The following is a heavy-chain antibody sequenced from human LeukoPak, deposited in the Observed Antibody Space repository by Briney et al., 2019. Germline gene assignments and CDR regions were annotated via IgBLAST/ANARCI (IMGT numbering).Heavy chain of an antibody. V-gene: IGHV3-23*01. CDR1: GFTFRSYA. CDR2: SGGGDIA. Sequence: GGSLRLSCAASGFTFRSYAMSWVRQAPGKGLEWVSISGGGDIADYADSVKGRFTLSRDISKNTLYLQMNSLRAEDTAVYFCTKHRSDVWSASDYWGLGTLVTVAS. D-gene: IGHD3-3*01. J-gene: IGHJ4*02. CDR3: TKHRSDVWSASDY.